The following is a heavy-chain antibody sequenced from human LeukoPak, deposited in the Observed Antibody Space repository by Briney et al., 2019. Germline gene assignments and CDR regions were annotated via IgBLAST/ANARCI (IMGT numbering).Heavy chain of an antibody. J-gene: IGHJ6*03. Sequence: PSETLSLTCTVSGDSISSYYRNWIRQPPGKGLEWIGYIYYSGSTNYNPSLKSRVTISVDTSKNQFSLKLSSVTAADTAVYYCARVVPYYDILTAYYYYYMDVWGKGTTVTISS. CDR2: IYYSGST. D-gene: IGHD3-9*01. CDR1: GDSISSYY. V-gene: IGHV4-59*01. CDR3: ARVVPYYDILTAYYYYYMDV.